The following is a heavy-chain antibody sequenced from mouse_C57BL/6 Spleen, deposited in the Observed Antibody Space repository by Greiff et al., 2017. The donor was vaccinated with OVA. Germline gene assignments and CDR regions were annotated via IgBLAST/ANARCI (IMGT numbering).Heavy chain of an antibody. CDR3: ARDAVGYFDV. D-gene: IGHD1-1*02. V-gene: IGHV5-16*01. Sequence: EVKLMESEGGLVQPGSSMKLSCTASGFTFSDYYMAWVRQVPEKGLEWVANINYDGSSTYYLDSLKSRFIISRDNAKNILYLQMSSLKSEDTATYYCARDAVGYFDVWGTGTTVTVSS. CDR2: INYDGSST. J-gene: IGHJ1*03. CDR1: GFTFSDYY.